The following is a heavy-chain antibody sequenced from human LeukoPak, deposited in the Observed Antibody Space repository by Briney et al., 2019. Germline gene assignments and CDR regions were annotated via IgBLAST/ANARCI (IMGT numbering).Heavy chain of an antibody. V-gene: IGHV1-69*04. Sequence: GASVKVSCKASGGTFSSYAISWVRLAPGQGLECMGRIIPILGIVNYAQKFQGRVTITADKSTSTAYMELSSLRSEDTAVYYCARALARGLLWFGEGTTYYFDYWGQGTLVTVSS. CDR2: IIPILGIV. D-gene: IGHD3-10*01. J-gene: IGHJ4*02. CDR3: ARALARGLLWFGEGTTYYFDY. CDR1: GGTFSSYA.